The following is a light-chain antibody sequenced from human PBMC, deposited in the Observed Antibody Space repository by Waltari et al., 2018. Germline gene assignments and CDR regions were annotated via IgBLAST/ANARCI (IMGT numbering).Light chain of an antibody. CDR2: QDN. CDR1: NLGAGY. J-gene: IGLJ2*01. Sequence: SSKMTQLTSVSVSPGQTASITRSGNNLGAGYTAWYHQKPGQSPVLVIYQDNKRPSGIPDRFSGANCGNTATLTIGGTRAMDEADYYCQAWDTTTAPFGGGTKLAVL. V-gene: IGLV3-1*01. CDR3: QAWDTTTAP.